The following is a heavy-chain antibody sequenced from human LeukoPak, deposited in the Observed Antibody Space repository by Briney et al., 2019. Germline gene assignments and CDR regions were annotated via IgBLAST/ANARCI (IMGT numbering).Heavy chain of an antibody. Sequence: GGSLRLSCAASGFTFSDYYMSWIRQAPGKGLEWISYISSSGSTMYYADSVKGRFTISRDNAKNSLYLQMNSLRAEDTAVYYCARDSYYYDSSGYYTLLDYWGQGTLVTVSS. J-gene: IGHJ4*02. CDR1: GFTFSDYY. V-gene: IGHV3-11*04. CDR2: ISSSGSTM. D-gene: IGHD3-22*01. CDR3: ARDSYYYDSSGYYTLLDY.